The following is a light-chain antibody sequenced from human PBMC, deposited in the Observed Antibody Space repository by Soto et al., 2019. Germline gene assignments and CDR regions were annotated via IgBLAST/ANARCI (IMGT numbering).Light chain of an antibody. Sequence: DIQMTQSPSTLSGSVGDRVTITCRASQTISSWLAWYQKKPGKAPKILIYKASTLKSGVPSRFSGSGSGTEFNLTISRLQTDDFATYYCQHYNSYSEAVGQGTKVEIK. CDR3: QHYNSYSEA. V-gene: IGKV1-5*03. CDR1: QTISSW. CDR2: KAS. J-gene: IGKJ1*01.